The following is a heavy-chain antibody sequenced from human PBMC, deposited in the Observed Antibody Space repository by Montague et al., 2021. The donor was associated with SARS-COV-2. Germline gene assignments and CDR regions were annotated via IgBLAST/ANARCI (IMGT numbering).Heavy chain of an antibody. CDR3: ARGMIRGVTTPFDY. V-gene: IGHV4-39*02. Sequence: SETLSLTCSVSSGSIISSGYYWGWIRQPPGKELEWIGNIYYSGTTYYNPSLQSRGTISAGTSKNHLSLRLSSVTAADTAVYFCARGMIRGVTTPFDYWGQGSQVTVSS. J-gene: IGHJ4*02. D-gene: IGHD3-10*01. CDR2: IYYSGTT. CDR1: SGSIISSGYY.